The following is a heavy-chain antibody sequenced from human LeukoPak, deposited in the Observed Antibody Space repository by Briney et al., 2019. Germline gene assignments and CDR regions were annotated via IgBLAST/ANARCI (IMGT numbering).Heavy chain of an antibody. CDR3: ARGRNWGESGFDY. J-gene: IGHJ4*02. Sequence: SQTLSLTCAISGDSVSSNTAAWSWIRPSPSRGLEWLGRTYYRSRWYNDYAVSVRGRITINPDTSKNQFSLQLNSVTPEDTAVYYCARGRNWGESGFDYWGQGTLVTVSS. CDR1: GDSVSSNTAA. D-gene: IGHD7-27*01. CDR2: TYYRSRWYN. V-gene: IGHV6-1*01.